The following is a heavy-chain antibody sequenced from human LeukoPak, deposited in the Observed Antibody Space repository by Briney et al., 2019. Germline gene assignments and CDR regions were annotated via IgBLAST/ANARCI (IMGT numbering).Heavy chain of an antibody. CDR3: RLYYYDSSDY. J-gene: IGHJ4*02. Sequence: PSETLSLTCTVSGGSISSSSYYWGWTRQPPGKGLEWIGSIYYSGSTYYNPSLKSRVTISVDTSKNQFSLKLSSVTAADTAVYYCRLYYYDSSDYWGQGTLVTVSS. V-gene: IGHV4-39*07. CDR1: GGSISSSSYY. CDR2: IYYSGST. D-gene: IGHD3-22*01.